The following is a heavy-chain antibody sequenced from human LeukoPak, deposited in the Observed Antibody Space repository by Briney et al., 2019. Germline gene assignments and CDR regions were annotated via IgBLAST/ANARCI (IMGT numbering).Heavy chain of an antibody. CDR1: GGSISSYY. Sequence: PSETLSLTCTVSGGSISSYYWSWIRQPAGKGLEWIGRIYTSGSTNYNPSLKSRVTMSVDTSKNQFSLKLSSVTAADTAVYYCARGRVVVVVAANQGSAFDIWGQGTMVTVSS. D-gene: IGHD2-15*01. J-gene: IGHJ3*02. CDR3: ARGRVVVVVAANQGSAFDI. CDR2: IYTSGST. V-gene: IGHV4-4*07.